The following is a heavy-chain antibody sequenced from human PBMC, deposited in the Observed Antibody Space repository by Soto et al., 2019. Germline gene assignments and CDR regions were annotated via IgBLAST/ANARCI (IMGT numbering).Heavy chain of an antibody. CDR1: GGTFSSYA. Sequence: QVQLVQSGAEVKKPGSSVKVSCKASGGTFSSYAISWVRQAPGQGLEWMGGIITIFGTTNYAQKFQGRVTITTDESTRTDYMELSSLRSEDRAVYYCARISPTVAPTRDCWGQGTLVTVSS. CDR2: IITIFGTT. CDR3: ARISPTVAPTRDC. J-gene: IGHJ4*02. D-gene: IGHD4-17*01. V-gene: IGHV1-69*05.